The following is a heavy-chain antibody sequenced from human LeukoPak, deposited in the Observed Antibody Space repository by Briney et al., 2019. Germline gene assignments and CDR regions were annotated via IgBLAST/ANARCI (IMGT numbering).Heavy chain of an antibody. CDR1: GGSISSSSYY. CDR3: ARRSQGSSSLWFDP. D-gene: IGHD6-6*01. CDR2: IYYSGST. V-gene: IGHV4-39*01. J-gene: IGHJ5*02. Sequence: PSETLSLTCTVSGGSISSSSYYWGWIRQPPGKGLEWIGSIYYSGSTYYNPSLKSRVTISVDTSKNQFSLKLSSVTAADTAVYYCARRSQGSSSLWFDPWGQGTLVTVSS.